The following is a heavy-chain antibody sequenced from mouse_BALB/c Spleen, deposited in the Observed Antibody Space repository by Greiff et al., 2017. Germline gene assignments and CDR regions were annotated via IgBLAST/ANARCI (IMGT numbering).Heavy chain of an antibody. V-gene: IGHV2-4-1*01. CDR2: IWSGGST. Sequence: VQLQQSGPGLVQPSQSLSITCTVSGFSLTSYGVHWVRQSPGKGLEWLGVIWSGGSTDYNAAFISRLSISKDNSKSQVFFKMNSLQADDTAIYYCAREGLSAGPAYWGQGTLVTVSA. D-gene: IGHD3-3*01. J-gene: IGHJ3*01. CDR3: AREGLSAGPAY. CDR1: GFSLTSYG.